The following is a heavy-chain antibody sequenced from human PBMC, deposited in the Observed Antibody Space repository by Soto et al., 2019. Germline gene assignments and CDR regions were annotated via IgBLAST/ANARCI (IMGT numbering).Heavy chain of an antibody. J-gene: IGHJ4*02. CDR2: ISSSGSTI. Sequence: GGSLRLSCAVSGFTFITYSMNWVRQAPEKGLEWVSYISSSGSTIYYADSVKGRFTISRDNDKNSLYLQMNSLRAEDTAVYYCAKGGAGYSSPDYWGQGTLVTVSS. D-gene: IGHD6-13*01. CDR3: AKGGAGYSSPDY. CDR1: GFTFITYS. V-gene: IGHV3-48*01.